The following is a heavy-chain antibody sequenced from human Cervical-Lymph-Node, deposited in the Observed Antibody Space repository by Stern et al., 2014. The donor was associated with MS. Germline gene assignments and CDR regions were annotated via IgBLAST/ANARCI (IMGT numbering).Heavy chain of an antibody. CDR2: INPSGGST. V-gene: IGHV1-46*01. D-gene: IGHD3-22*01. CDR3: ARDPSYYDSSGYYYYFDY. Sequence: DQLVESGAEVKKPGASVKVSCKASGYTFTSYYMHWVRQAPGQGLEWMGIINPSGGSTSYAQKFQGRVTMTRDTSTSTVYMELSSLRSEDTAVYYCARDPSYYDSSGYYYYFDYWGQGTLVTVSS. J-gene: IGHJ4*02. CDR1: GYTFTSYY.